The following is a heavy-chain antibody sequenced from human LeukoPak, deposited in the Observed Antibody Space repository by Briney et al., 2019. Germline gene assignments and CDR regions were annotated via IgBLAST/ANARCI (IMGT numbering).Heavy chain of an antibody. Sequence: GESLKISCQGSGYIFTSYWIAWVRQMPGKGLEWMGIIYPGDSDTRYSPSFQGQVTISVDKSITTAYLQWSSLKASDTAMYYCARQGSFLAPFDPWGQGTLVTVSS. V-gene: IGHV5-51*01. CDR1: GYIFTSYW. CDR2: IYPGDSDT. J-gene: IGHJ5*02. D-gene: IGHD6-6*01. CDR3: ARQGSFLAPFDP.